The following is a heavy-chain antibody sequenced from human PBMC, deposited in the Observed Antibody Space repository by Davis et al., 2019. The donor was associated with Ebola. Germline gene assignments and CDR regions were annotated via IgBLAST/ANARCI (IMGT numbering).Heavy chain of an antibody. D-gene: IGHD3-22*01. Sequence: ASVKDSCKASGYRFTSYYMHWVRQDPGQGLEWMGIINPITGGTSYAQNFQVRVNMTRDTSTSTVYMELSSLRSEDTAVYYCAREGGRYYDSSGYVFDIWGQGTMVKVSS. V-gene: IGHV1-46*01. CDR1: GYRFTSYY. J-gene: IGHJ3*02. CDR3: AREGGRYYDSSGYVFDI. CDR2: INPITGGT.